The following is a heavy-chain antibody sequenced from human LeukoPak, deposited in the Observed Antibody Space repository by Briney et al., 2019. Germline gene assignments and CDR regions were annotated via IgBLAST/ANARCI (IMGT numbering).Heavy chain of an antibody. CDR3: AKAVEMATIPFDY. V-gene: IGHV3-23*01. D-gene: IGHD5-24*01. CDR1: GFTFSSYA. CDR2: ISGSGGST. Sequence: GGSLRLSCAASGFTFSSYAMSWVRQAPGKGLEWVSAISGSGGSTNYADSVKGRFTISRDNSKNTLYLQMNSLRAEDTAVYYCAKAVEMATIPFDYWGQGTLVTVSS. J-gene: IGHJ4*02.